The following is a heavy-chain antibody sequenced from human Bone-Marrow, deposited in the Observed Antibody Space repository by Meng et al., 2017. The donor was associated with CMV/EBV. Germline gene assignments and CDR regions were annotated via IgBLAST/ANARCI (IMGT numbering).Heavy chain of an antibody. D-gene: IGHD3-3*01. V-gene: IGHV3-30-3*01. CDR3: ARDRAFLRFLEWLPAYYFDY. CDR2: ISYDGSNK. Sequence: GESLKISCAASGFTFSSYAMHWVRQAPGKGLEWVAVISYDGSNKYYADSVKGRFTISRDNSKNTLYLQMNSLRAEDTAVYYCARDRAFLRFLEWLPAYYFDYWGHGTLVTVSS. CDR1: GFTFSSYA. J-gene: IGHJ4*01.